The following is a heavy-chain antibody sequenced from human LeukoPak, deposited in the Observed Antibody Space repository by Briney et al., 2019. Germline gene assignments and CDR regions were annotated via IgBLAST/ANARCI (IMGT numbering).Heavy chain of an antibody. V-gene: IGHV3-7*03. CDR1: GFTFSSYW. J-gene: IGHJ5*02. CDR3: ASVYCSGGSCYTPTLFDP. D-gene: IGHD2-15*01. Sequence: PGGSLRLSCVASGFTFSSYWMSWVRQAPGKGLEWVANIKQDGSEKYYVDSVKGRFTISRDNAKNSLYLQMNSLRAEDTAVYYCASVYCSGGSCYTPTLFDPWGQGTLVTVSS. CDR2: IKQDGSEK.